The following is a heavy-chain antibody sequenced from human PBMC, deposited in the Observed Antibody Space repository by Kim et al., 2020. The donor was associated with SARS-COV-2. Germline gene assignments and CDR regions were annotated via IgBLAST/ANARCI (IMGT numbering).Heavy chain of an antibody. D-gene: IGHD1-1*01. Sequence: GGSLRLVCEGSGFTFNYYSINWVRQPPGKGLEWVSSISSSGSYIYYADSVKGRFTISRDNAKNSAFLQMNSLRIEDAGTYYCARYRSAIDNDFDYWGRGTLVTVSS. V-gene: IGHV3-21*06. CDR1: GFTFNYYS. CDR2: ISSSGSYI. CDR3: ARYRSAIDNDFDY. J-gene: IGHJ4*02.